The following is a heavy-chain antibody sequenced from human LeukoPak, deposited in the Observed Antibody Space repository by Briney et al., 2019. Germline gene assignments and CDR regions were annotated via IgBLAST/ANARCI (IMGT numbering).Heavy chain of an antibody. V-gene: IGHV3-48*03. CDR2: ISSSGNTI. CDR3: ARDPAYFGSNSWYRGFDY. J-gene: IGHJ4*02. CDR1: EFTFSSYD. D-gene: IGHD6-13*01. Sequence: PGGSLRLSCAASEFTFSSYDMNWVRQAPGKGLEWVSYISSSGNTIYYADSVKGRFTISGDNAENSVHLQMNSLRAEDTAVYYCARDPAYFGSNSWYRGFDYWGQGTLVTVSS.